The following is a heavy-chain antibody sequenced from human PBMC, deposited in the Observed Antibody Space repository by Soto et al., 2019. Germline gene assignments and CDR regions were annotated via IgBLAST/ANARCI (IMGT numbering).Heavy chain of an antibody. CDR3: ARDEVRQKSAFDF. CDR2: IYTDGST. D-gene: IGHD6-25*01. CDR1: GFIVIRDY. Sequence: GSLRLSCAASGFIVIRDYMSWVRQAPGKGLEWVSIIYTDGSTHYADSVKGRFTISRDNFKNTLYLQMNSLRVEDTAVYYCARDEVRQKSAFDFWGQGTMVTVSS. J-gene: IGHJ3*01. V-gene: IGHV3-53*01.